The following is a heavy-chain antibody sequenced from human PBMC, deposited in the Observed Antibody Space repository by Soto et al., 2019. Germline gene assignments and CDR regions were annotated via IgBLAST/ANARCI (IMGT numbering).Heavy chain of an antibody. CDR2: INPNSGGT. CDR3: ARVLAAAGTSWFDP. CDR1: GYTFTGYY. V-gene: IGHV1-2*04. Sequence: ASVKVSCKASGYTFTGYYMHWVRQAPGQGLEWMGWINPNSGGTNYAQKFQGWVTMTRDTTISTAYMELSRLRSDDTAVYYCARVLAAAGTSWFDPWGQGTLVTVSS. D-gene: IGHD6-13*01. J-gene: IGHJ5*02.